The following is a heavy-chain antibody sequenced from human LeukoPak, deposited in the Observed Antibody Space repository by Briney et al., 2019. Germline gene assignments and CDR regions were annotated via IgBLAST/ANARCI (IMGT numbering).Heavy chain of an antibody. J-gene: IGHJ4*02. CDR3: ARQWLVSPLFDY. Sequence: SETLSLTCAVYGGSFSGYYWSWIREPPGKGLEWSVKNNHSGSTNYNPSLRSRVTVSVHTSKNQLSLKLSSVTAADTAVYYCARQWLVSPLFDYWGQGTLVTVSS. D-gene: IGHD6-19*01. CDR2: NNHSGST. V-gene: IGHV4-34*01. CDR1: GGSFSGYY.